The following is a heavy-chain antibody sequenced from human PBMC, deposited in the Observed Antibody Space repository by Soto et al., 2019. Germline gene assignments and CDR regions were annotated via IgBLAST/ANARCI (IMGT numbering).Heavy chain of an antibody. CDR1: GGSISSSY. V-gene: IGHV4-59*01. Sequence: QVQLQEAGPGLVKPSETLSLTCTVSGGSISSSYWSWIRQPPGKGLEWIGYIYYSGSTNYNPSLKSRVTISVDTSRNQSSLKLSSVTAADTAVYYCARGRGGYFDYGGQGTLVTVSS. J-gene: IGHJ4*02. D-gene: IGHD3-16*01. CDR2: IYYSGST. CDR3: ARGRGGYFDY.